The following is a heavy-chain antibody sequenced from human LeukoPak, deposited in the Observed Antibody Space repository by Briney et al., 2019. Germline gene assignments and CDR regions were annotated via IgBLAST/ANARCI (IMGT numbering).Heavy chain of an antibody. CDR2: TSAYNGNT. CDR1: GYTFTSYG. CDR3: ARARTVAYYSYGMDV. Sequence: RASVKVSCKASGYTFTSYGISWVRQAPGQGTEWMGWTSAYNGNTNYAQNLQGRVTMTTDTTTSTAYMELRSLRSDDTAVYYCARARTVAYYSYGMDVWGQGTTVTVS. V-gene: IGHV1-18*01. J-gene: IGHJ6*02. D-gene: IGHD4-23*01.